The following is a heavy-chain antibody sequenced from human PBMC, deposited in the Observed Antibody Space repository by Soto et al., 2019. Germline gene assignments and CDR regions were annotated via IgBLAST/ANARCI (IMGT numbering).Heavy chain of an antibody. V-gene: IGHV1-3*01. Sequence: ASVKVSCKASGYTFTSYAMHWVRQAPGQRLEWMGWINAGNGNTKYSQKFQGRVTITRDTSASTAYMELSSLRSEDTAVYYCAREKSIQLWFAPYYYGMDVWGQGTTVTVS. J-gene: IGHJ6*02. CDR3: AREKSIQLWFAPYYYGMDV. CDR2: INAGNGNT. CDR1: GYTFTSYA. D-gene: IGHD5-18*01.